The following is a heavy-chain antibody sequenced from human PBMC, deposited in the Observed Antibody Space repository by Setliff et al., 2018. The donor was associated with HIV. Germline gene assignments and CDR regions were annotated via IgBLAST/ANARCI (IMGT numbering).Heavy chain of an antibody. J-gene: IGHJ4*02. V-gene: IGHV3-7*01. CDR1: GFTFSSYW. CDR2: IKQDGSEK. CDR3: AREGGGIVVVTVDY. D-gene: IGHD3-22*01. Sequence: PGGSLRLSCAASGFTFSSYWMSWVRQAPGKGLEWVANIKQDGSEKYYVDSVKGRFTISRDNAKNSLYLQMNSLRAEDTAVYCCAREGGGIVVVTVDYWGQGTLVTVSS.